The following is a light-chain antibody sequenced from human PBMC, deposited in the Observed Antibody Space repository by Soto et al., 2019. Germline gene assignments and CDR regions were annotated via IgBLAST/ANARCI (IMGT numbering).Light chain of an antibody. CDR3: QQRATWPTLT. J-gene: IGKJ4*01. CDR1: QDILDN. Sequence: EVVLTQSPATLSLSPGEGATLSCRASQDILDNLAWYQQKPGQAPRLLIYDASKRATGIPARFSGSGSGTDFTLTICGLEPEDFVVYYCQQRATWPTLTFGGGTKVEIK. CDR2: DAS. V-gene: IGKV3-11*01.